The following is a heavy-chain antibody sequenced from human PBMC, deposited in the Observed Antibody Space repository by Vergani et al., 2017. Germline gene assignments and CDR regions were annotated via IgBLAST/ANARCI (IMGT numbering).Heavy chain of an antibody. CDR1: GFSLSTSGVG. CDR3: AHSVGATTNYYYYGMDV. Sequence: QITLKESGPTLVKPTQTLTLTCTFSGFSLSTSGVGVGWIRQPPGKSLEWLALIYWNEDKRYRPSLKSRLTITKDTSKNQVVLTMTNMDPVDXATYYCAHSVGATTNYYYYGMDVWGQGTTVTVSS. D-gene: IGHD1-26*01. V-gene: IGHV2-5*01. CDR2: IYWNEDK. J-gene: IGHJ6*02.